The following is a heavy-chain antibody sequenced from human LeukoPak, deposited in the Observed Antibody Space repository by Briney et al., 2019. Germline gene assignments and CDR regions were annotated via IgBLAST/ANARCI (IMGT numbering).Heavy chain of an antibody. V-gene: IGHV5-51*01. CDR2: IYPGDSDT. CDR1: GYTFAIYW. Sequence: PGESLKISCKGSGYTFAIYWIACVRQMPGKGLEWMGIIYPGDSDTRYSPSFQGQVTISTDKSISTAYLQWSSLKASDTAMYYCARRLIKGGSPYYFDYWGQGTLVTVSS. D-gene: IGHD6-6*01. J-gene: IGHJ4*02. CDR3: ARRLIKGGSPYYFDY.